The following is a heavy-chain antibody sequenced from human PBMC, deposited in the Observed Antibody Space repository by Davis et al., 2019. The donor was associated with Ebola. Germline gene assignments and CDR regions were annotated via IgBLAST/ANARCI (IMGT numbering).Heavy chain of an antibody. CDR2: ISGSGGST. D-gene: IGHD1-26*01. Sequence: GGSLRLSCAASGFTFSSYAMSWVRQAPGKGLEWVSAISGSGGSTYYADSVKGRFTISRDNVKNTLYLQMSILRAEDTAIYYCVRDSIEGPTTFDSWGQGTLVTVSS. CDR1: GFTFSSYA. CDR3: VRDSIEGPTTFDS. J-gene: IGHJ4*02. V-gene: IGHV3-23*01.